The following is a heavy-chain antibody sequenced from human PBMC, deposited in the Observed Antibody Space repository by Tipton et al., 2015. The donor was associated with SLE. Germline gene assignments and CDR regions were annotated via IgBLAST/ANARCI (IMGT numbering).Heavy chain of an antibody. CDR2: LYAGGRN. CDR3: AREGPSWYYYYYMDV. V-gene: IGHV3-66*01. D-gene: IGHD2-15*01. Sequence: GSLRLSRAASGFTVSSNYMTWVRQAPGKGLEWVAVLYAGGRNFYADSVKGRFSISRDILKNTVYLQMNSLRAEDTAVYYCAREGPSWYYYYYMDVWGKGTTVTVSS. J-gene: IGHJ6*03. CDR1: GFTVSSNY.